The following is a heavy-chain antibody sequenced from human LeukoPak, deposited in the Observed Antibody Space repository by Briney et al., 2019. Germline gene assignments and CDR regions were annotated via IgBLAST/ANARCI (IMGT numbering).Heavy chain of an antibody. V-gene: IGHV1-2*02. CDR2: INPNSGDT. CDR1: GYTFTGYY. Sequence: ASVKVSCKASGYTFTGYYMHWERQAPGQGLEWMGWINPNSGDTNYAQKFQGRVTMTRDTSISTAYMELSRLRSDDTAVYYCAGQRATKNSRAFDIWGQGTMVTVSS. D-gene: IGHD5-24*01. J-gene: IGHJ3*02. CDR3: AGQRATKNSRAFDI.